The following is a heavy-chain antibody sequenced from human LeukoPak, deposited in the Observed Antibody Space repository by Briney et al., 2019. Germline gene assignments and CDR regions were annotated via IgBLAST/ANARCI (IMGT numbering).Heavy chain of an antibody. Sequence: PGGSLRLSCAASGFTSSSYGMHWVRQAPGKGLEWVAVIWYDGSNKYYADSVKGRFTISRDNSKNTLYLQMNSLRAEDTAVYYCARDSGIQLWLLTYWGQGTLVTVSS. D-gene: IGHD5-18*01. V-gene: IGHV3-33*01. CDR3: ARDSGIQLWLLTY. CDR1: GFTSSSYG. CDR2: IWYDGSNK. J-gene: IGHJ4*02.